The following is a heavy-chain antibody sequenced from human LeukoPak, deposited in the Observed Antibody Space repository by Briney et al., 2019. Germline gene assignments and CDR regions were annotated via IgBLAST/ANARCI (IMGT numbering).Heavy chain of an antibody. J-gene: IGHJ4*02. CDR3: TREPVTGDY. V-gene: IGHV3-53*01. Sequence: GGSLRLSCAASGFNFSSYWMSWVRQAPGKGLEWASVIYSGGSTYYADSVKGRFTISRDNSKNTLYLQMNSLRAEDTAVYYCTREPVTGDYWGQGTLVTVSS. D-gene: IGHD6-19*01. CDR2: IYSGGST. CDR1: GFNFSSYW.